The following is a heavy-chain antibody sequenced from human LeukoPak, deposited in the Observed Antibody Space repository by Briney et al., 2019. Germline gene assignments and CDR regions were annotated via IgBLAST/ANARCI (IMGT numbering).Heavy chain of an antibody. Sequence: GGSLRLSCAASGFTFSSYSMNWVRQAPGKGLEWVSSISSSSSYIYYADSVKGRFTISRDNAKNSLYLQMNSLRAEDTAVYYCASDIVGATMPYYFDYWGQGTLVTVSS. J-gene: IGHJ4*02. V-gene: IGHV3-21*01. CDR2: ISSSSSYI. CDR3: ASDIVGATMPYYFDY. D-gene: IGHD1-26*01. CDR1: GFTFSSYS.